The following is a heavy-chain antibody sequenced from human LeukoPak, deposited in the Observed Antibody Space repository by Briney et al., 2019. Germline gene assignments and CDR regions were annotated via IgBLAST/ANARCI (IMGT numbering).Heavy chain of an antibody. J-gene: IGHJ4*02. V-gene: IGHV3-43D*03. CDR3: ARGNYRSAQTMFDS. CDR2: ITWGDGDP. CDR1: GFTFYDYA. Sequence: GGSLRLSCSASGFTFYDYAMHWLRQVPGKGLEWISLITWGDGDPYYADSVRGRFSISRDNTRDSLYLQMSSLRPEDTAFYFCARGNYRSAQTMFDSWGPGTLVTVSS. D-gene: IGHD6-25*01.